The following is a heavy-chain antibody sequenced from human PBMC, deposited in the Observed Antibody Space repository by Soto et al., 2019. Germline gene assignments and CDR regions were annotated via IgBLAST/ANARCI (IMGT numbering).Heavy chain of an antibody. CDR3: AKIGSAWPDAFDI. V-gene: IGHV3-23*01. Sequence: WGSLRLSCAASGFTSISYAMILVRHAPWKGLEWVTAISGSGGSTYYADSVKGRFTISRDNSKNTLYLQMNSLRAEDTAVYYCAKIGSAWPDAFDIWGQGTMVTVSS. CDR2: ISGSGGST. CDR1: GFTSISYA. J-gene: IGHJ3*02.